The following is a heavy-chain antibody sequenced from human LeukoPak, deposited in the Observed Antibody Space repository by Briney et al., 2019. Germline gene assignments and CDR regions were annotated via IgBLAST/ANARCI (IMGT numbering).Heavy chain of an antibody. D-gene: IGHD1-26*01. Sequence: EGSLRLSCAASGFTFRTFWMSWVRQAPGKGLEWVSGISGSGGSTYYADSVGRFSIPRDNSNNTLYLQMTSLRAEDTAVYYCAKEGRGMGAATIDYWGQGTLVTVSS. CDR3: AKEGRGMGAATIDY. J-gene: IGHJ4*02. CDR2: ISGSGGST. CDR1: GFTFRTFW. V-gene: IGHV3-23*01.